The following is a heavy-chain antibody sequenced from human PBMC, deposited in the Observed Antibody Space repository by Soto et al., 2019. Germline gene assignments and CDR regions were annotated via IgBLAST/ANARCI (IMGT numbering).Heavy chain of an antibody. CDR2: ISSSSSYI. Sequence: GGSLRLSCAASGFTLSSYSMNWVRQAPGKGLEWVSSISSSSSYIYYADSVKGRFTISRDNAKNSLYLQMNSLRAEDTAVYYCARVVWSTYYGMDVWGQGTTVTVSS. D-gene: IGHD3-3*01. J-gene: IGHJ6*02. V-gene: IGHV3-21*01. CDR3: ARVVWSTYYGMDV. CDR1: GFTLSSYS.